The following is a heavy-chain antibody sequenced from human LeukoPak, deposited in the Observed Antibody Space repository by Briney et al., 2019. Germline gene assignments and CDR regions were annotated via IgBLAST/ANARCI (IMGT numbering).Heavy chain of an antibody. CDR3: AKGIAAAGPYFDY. CDR2: ISGGGSST. J-gene: IGHJ4*02. V-gene: IGHV3-23*01. CDR1: GFTFSSYA. D-gene: IGHD6-13*01. Sequence: GGSLRLSCAASGFTFSSYAMSWVRQAPRKGLEWASAISGGGSSTYYADSVKGRFTISRDNSKNTLYLQMNSLRAEDTAIYYCAKGIAAAGPYFDYWGQGTLVTVSS.